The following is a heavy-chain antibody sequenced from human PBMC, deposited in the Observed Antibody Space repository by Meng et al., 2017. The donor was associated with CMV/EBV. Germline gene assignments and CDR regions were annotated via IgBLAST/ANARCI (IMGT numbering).Heavy chain of an antibody. V-gene: IGHV4-34*01. CDR1: GGSFSGYY. Sequence: GSLRLSCAVYGGSFSGYYWSWIRQPPGKGLEWIGEINHSGSTNYNPSLKSRVTISVDTSKNQFSLKLSSVTAADTAVYYCAVGGGDSIGYWGQGTRVTVSS. J-gene: IGHJ4*02. D-gene: IGHD3-22*01. CDR3: AVGGGDSIGY. CDR2: INHSGST.